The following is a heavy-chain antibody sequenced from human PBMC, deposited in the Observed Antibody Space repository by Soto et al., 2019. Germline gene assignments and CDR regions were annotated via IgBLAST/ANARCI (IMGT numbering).Heavy chain of an antibody. CDR1: GGSFSGYY. V-gene: IGHV4-34*01. Sequence: SLTCAVYGGSFSGYYWSWIRQPPGKGLEWIGEINHSGSTNYNPSLKSRVTISVDTSKIQFSLKLSSVTAADTAVYYCARDIVVVPAAMNGMDVWGQGTTVTVSS. CDR2: INHSGST. D-gene: IGHD2-2*01. CDR3: ARDIVVVPAAMNGMDV. J-gene: IGHJ6*02.